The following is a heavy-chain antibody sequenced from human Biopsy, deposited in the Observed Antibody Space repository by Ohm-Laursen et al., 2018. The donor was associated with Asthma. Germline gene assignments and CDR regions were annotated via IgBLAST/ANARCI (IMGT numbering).Heavy chain of an antibody. Sequence: SDTLSLTWLVSGDAMSTSGSYWGWIRQSPGKGLEWIGSIYYSGRTYYNPSLESRVTISADTSKNHFSPKLTSVTAADTAVYYCARAVSSSSYWYFDLWGRGDLVTVSS. D-gene: IGHD6-6*01. V-gene: IGHV4-39*02. CDR3: ARAVSSSSYWYFDL. CDR2: IYYSGRT. J-gene: IGHJ2*01. CDR1: GDAMSTSGSY.